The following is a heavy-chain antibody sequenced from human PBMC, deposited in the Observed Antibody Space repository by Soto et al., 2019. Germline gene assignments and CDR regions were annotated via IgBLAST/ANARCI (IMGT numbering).Heavy chain of an antibody. J-gene: IGHJ6*04. CDR3: ARDCSGGSCYSWDV. CDR1: SGSISSSNW. D-gene: IGHD2-15*01. V-gene: IGHV4-4*02. CDR2: IYHSGST. Sequence: ETLSLTCAVSSGSISSSNWWSWVRQPPGKGLEWIGEIYHSGSTNYNPSLKSRVTISVDKSKNQFSLKLSSVTAADTAVYYCARDCSGGSCYSWDVWGKGTTVTVSS.